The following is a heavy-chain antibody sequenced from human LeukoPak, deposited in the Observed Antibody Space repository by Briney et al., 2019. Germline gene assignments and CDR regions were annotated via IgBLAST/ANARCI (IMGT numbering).Heavy chain of an antibody. V-gene: IGHV3-30*03. Sequence: GGSLRLSCAASGFTFSNYGMHWVRQAPGKGLEWVAVISYDGSYKYYADSVKGRFTISRDNSKNTLYLQMNSLRAEDTAVYYCARSRPQWLVVGGLDYWGQGTLVTVSS. CDR3: ARSRPQWLVVGGLDY. D-gene: IGHD6-19*01. J-gene: IGHJ4*02. CDR2: ISYDGSYK. CDR1: GFTFSNYG.